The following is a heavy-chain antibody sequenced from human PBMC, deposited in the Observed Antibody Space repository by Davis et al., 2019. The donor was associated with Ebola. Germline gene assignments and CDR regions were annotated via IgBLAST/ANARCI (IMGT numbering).Heavy chain of an antibody. CDR3: ARDLGASASSPDY. V-gene: IGHV3-30-3*01. J-gene: IGHJ4*02. CDR1: GFTFSSYA. CDR2: ISYDGSNK. Sequence: GESLKISCAASGFTFSSYAMHWVRQAPGKGLEWVAVISYDGSNKYYADSVKGRFTISRDNSKNTLYLQMNSLRAEDTAVYYCARDLGASASSPDYWGQGTLVTVSS.